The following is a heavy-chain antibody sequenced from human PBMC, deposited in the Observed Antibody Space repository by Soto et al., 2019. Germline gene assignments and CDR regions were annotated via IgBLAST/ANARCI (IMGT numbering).Heavy chain of an antibody. CDR3: ARQLSYGYESFGWFDP. CDR2: IYPGDSDT. D-gene: IGHD5-18*01. CDR1: GYSFTSYW. V-gene: IGHV5-51*01. Sequence: GESLKISCKGSGYSFTSYWIGWVRQMPGKGLEWMGIIYPGDSDTRYSPSFQGQVTISADKSISTAYLQWSSLKASDTAMYYCARQLSYGYESFGWFDPWGQGTLVTVSS. J-gene: IGHJ5*02.